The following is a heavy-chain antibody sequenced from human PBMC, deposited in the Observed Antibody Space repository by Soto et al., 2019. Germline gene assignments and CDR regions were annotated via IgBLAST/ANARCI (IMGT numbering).Heavy chain of an antibody. V-gene: IGHV1-69*13. CDR2: IIPIFGTA. CDR1: GGTFSSYA. Sequence: ASVKVSCKASGGTFSSYAISWVRQAPGQGLEWMGGIIPIFGTANYAQKFQGRVTITADESTSTAYMELSSLRSEDTAVYYCARDLVGHGDYTLDYYYGMDVWGQGTTVTVSS. CDR3: ARDLVGHGDYTLDYYYGMDV. J-gene: IGHJ6*02. D-gene: IGHD4-17*01.